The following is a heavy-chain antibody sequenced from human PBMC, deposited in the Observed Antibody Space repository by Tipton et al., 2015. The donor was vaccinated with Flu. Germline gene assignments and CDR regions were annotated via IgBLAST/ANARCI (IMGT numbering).Heavy chain of an antibody. CDR2: SSANGEET. J-gene: IGHJ3*01. Sequence: SLRLSCSVSGGSIVNSNSHWGWVRQAPGKGLEWVSISSANGEETHHADSVKGRFTISRDNSKNTLYLQMNSLRAEDTAVYYCATDVWGPGTMVTVSS. CDR1: GGSIVNSNSH. CDR3: ATDV. V-gene: IGHV3-23*01.